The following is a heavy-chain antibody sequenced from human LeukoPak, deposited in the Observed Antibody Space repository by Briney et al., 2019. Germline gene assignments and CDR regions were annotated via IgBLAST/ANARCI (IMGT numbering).Heavy chain of an antibody. Sequence: PGGSLRLSCTASGFTFSSYAMHWVRRAPGKGLESVAFVSYDGTNKYYADSVKGCFTISRDNSKNTLFLQMNSPRDEDTAVYYCARDPNYYGSAFMDVWGQGTTVTVFS. CDR1: GFTFSSYA. J-gene: IGHJ6*02. D-gene: IGHD3-10*01. CDR3: ARDPNYYGSAFMDV. CDR2: VSYDGTNK. V-gene: IGHV3-30*01.